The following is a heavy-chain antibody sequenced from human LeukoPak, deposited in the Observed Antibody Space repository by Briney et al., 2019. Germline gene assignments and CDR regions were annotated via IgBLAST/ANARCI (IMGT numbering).Heavy chain of an antibody. CDR2: IIPIFGTA. CDR1: GGTFSSYA. V-gene: IGHV1-69*13. J-gene: IGHJ4*02. D-gene: IGHD3-10*01. CDR3: ARALGAGYYFDY. Sequence: GASVKVSCKASGGTFSSYAISWVRQAPGQGLEWMGGIIPIFGTANYAQKFQGRATITADESTSTAYMELSSLRSEDTAVYYCARALGAGYYFDYWGQGTLVTVSS.